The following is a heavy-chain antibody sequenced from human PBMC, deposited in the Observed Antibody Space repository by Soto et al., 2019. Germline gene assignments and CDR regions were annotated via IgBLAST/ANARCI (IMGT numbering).Heavy chain of an antibody. Sequence: QVQLVESGGGVVQPGRSLRLSCAASGFTCSSYAMQWVRQAPGKGLEWVAVISYDGSNKYYADSVKGRFTISRHNSKNTLYLQMNSLNAEDPAVYYCAKGTAAAGQFAYWGQGTLVTVCS. D-gene: IGHD6-13*01. CDR3: AKGTAAAGQFAY. J-gene: IGHJ4*02. CDR1: GFTCSSYA. V-gene: IGHV3-30*18. CDR2: ISYDGSNK.